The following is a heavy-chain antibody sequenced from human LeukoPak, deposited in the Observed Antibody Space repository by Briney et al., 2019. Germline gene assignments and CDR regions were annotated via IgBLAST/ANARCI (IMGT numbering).Heavy chain of an antibody. V-gene: IGHV3-11*01. CDR2: ISSSGSTI. D-gene: IGHD3-3*01. CDR3: ARDSKAIFGVVIPPGFDP. J-gene: IGHJ5*02. Sequence: GGSLRLSCAASGFTFSDYYMSWIRQAPGKGLEGVSYISSSGSTIYYADSVKGRFTISRDNAKNSLYLQRNSLRAEDTAVYYCARDSKAIFGVVIPPGFDPWGQGTLVTVSS. CDR1: GFTFSDYY.